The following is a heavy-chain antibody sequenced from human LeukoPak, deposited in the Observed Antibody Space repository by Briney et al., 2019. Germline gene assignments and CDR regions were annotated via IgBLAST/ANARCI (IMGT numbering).Heavy chain of an antibody. CDR3: ARDPILTRSTALYY. CDR2: IKQDGSEK. Sequence: GGSLRLSCAASGFTFSNYWMTWVRQAPGKGLEWVANIKQDGSEKYYVDSVKGRFTISRDNAKNSLYLQMNSLRAEDTAVYYCARDPILTRSTALYYWGQGTLVTVSS. J-gene: IGHJ4*02. D-gene: IGHD2-21*01. V-gene: IGHV3-7*03. CDR1: GFTFSNYW.